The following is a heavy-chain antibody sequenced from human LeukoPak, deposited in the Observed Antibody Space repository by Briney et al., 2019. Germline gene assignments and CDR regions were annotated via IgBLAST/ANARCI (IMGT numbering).Heavy chain of an antibody. V-gene: IGHV3-7*01. CDR2: IKQDGSEK. CDR1: GFTLSSYW. CDR3: TRDIGASGI. Sequence: GGSLRLSCAASGFTLSSYWMSWVRQAPGKGLEWVANIKQDGSEKYYVGSVKGRFTISRDNAKNSLYLQMNSLRAEDTAVYYCTRDIGASGIWGQGTMVTVSS. J-gene: IGHJ3*02. D-gene: IGHD1-26*01.